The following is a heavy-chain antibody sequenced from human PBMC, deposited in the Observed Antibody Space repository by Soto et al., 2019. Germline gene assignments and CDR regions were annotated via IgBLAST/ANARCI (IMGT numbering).Heavy chain of an antibody. J-gene: IGHJ4*02. D-gene: IGHD3-22*01. Sequence: GGSLRLSCSASGFTFSSYAMHWVRQAPGKGLEYVSAISGNGGSTYYADSVKGRFTISRDNSKNTLYLQMSSLRAEDTAVYYCVKDQHYDSSGYLRKPLSMSFDYWGQGTLVTVSS. V-gene: IGHV3-64D*08. CDR1: GFTFSSYA. CDR2: ISGNGGST. CDR3: VKDQHYDSSGYLRKPLSMSFDY.